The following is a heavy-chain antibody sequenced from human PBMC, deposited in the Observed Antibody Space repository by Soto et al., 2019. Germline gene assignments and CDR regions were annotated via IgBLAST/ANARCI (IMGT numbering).Heavy chain of an antibody. CDR2: INPSGDST. J-gene: IGHJ6*02. CDR3: ARSAHQRENYSGLDV. Sequence: QVQLVQSGAEVRSPGASVKVSCTASGDSFTNYFIHWVRQAPGQGLEWMAIINPSGDSTTSGQKFQGRVTMTRDAPTSTCYLELSNLRSEDTAVYYCARSAHQRENYSGLDVWGQGTTVTVSS. D-gene: IGHD1-26*01. CDR1: GDSFTNYF. V-gene: IGHV1-46*01.